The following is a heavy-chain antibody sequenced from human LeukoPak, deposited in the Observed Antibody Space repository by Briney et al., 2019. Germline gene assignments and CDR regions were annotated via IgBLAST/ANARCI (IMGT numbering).Heavy chain of an antibody. J-gene: IGHJ4*02. CDR1: GYTFTAYY. D-gene: IGHD6-19*01. CDR3: ARARVPIAVAGLYYFDH. V-gene: IGHV1-2*02. Sequence: ASVKVSCKASGYTFTAYYVHWLRQAPGQGPEWMGWVNPNSGSSNYAQKFQGRVTMTRETSSTSVYMDLTGLKSDDTAVYYCARARVPIAVAGLYYFDHWGQGALVTVSS. CDR2: VNPNSGSS.